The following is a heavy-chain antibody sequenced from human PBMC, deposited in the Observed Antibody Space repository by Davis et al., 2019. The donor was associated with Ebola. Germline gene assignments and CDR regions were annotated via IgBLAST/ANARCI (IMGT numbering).Heavy chain of an antibody. CDR3: ARDPYYYDSSGPLGDAFDI. D-gene: IGHD3-22*01. J-gene: IGHJ3*02. CDR2: ISPYNGNT. Sequence: ASVQVSCKASGYTFTSYGISWVRQAPGQGLEWMGWISPYNGNTNYAQKLQGRVTMTTDTSTSTAYMELRSLRSDDTAVYYCARDPYYYDSSGPLGDAFDIWGQGTMVTVSS. V-gene: IGHV1-18*01. CDR1: GYTFTSYG.